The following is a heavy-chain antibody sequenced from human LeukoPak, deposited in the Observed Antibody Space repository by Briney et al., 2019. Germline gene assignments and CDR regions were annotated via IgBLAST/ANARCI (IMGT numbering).Heavy chain of an antibody. Sequence: GGTLRLSCAASGFTFSSYAMSWVRQAPGKGLEWVSAISGSGGSTYYADSVKGRFTISRDNSKNTLYLQMNSLRAEDTAVYYWTKDLNTWIQLWYADYWGQGTLVTVSS. D-gene: IGHD5-18*01. CDR3: TKDLNTWIQLWYADY. V-gene: IGHV3-23*01. CDR1: GFTFSSYA. J-gene: IGHJ4*02. CDR2: ISGSGGST.